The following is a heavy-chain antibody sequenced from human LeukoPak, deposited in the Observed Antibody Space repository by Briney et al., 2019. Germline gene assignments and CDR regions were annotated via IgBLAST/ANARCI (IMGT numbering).Heavy chain of an antibody. J-gene: IGHJ3*02. V-gene: IGHV3-21*04. CDR1: GFTVSGNY. CDR2: ITSSNNYI. D-gene: IGHD4-11*01. Sequence: GGSLRLSCAASGFTVSGNYMSWVRQAPGKGLEWVSSITSSNNYIYYADSMKGRFTISRDNAKNSLYLQMNSLKTEDTAVYYCASVAVTTYSLLAFDIWGQGTMVTVSS. CDR3: ASVAVTTYSLLAFDI.